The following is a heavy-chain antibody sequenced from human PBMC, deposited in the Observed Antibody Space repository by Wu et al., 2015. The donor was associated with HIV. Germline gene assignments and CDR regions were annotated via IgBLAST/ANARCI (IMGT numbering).Heavy chain of an antibody. CDR2: IIPIFGTA. Sequence: QVQLVQSGAEVKKPGSSVKVSCKASGGTFSSYAISWVRQAPGQGLEWMGRIIPIFGTANYAQKFQGRVTITADESTSTAYMELSSLRSEDTAVYYCARKGGRYYDSSGQDAFDIWGQGTMVTVSS. V-gene: IGHV1-69*15. D-gene: IGHD3-22*01. J-gene: IGHJ3*02. CDR3: ARKGGRYYDSSGQDAFDI. CDR1: GGTFSSYA.